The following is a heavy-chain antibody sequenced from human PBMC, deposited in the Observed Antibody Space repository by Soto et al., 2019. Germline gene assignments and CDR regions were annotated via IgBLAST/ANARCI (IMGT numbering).Heavy chain of an antibody. V-gene: IGHV3-74*01. J-gene: IGHJ4*02. CDR1: GFTFSSYW. D-gene: IGHD2-15*01. CDR2: INSDGSST. Sequence: EVQLLESGGGLVQPGESLRLSCAASGFTFSSYWMHWVRQAPGKGLVWVSRINSDGSSTRYAGSVKGRFTISRDNAKNTLYMQMNSLRAEDTAVYYCVRTILVVAAATREDYWGQGTLVTVSS. CDR3: VRTILVVAAATREDY.